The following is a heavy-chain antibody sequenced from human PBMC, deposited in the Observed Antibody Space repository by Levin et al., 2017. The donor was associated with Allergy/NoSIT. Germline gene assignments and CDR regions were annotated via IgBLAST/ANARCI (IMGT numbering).Heavy chain of an antibody. V-gene: IGHV3-33*01. CDR1: GFTFSSYG. CDR2: IWYDGSNK. D-gene: IGHD2-21*02. J-gene: IGHJ4*02. CDR3: ARESYCGGDCYAYYFDY. Sequence: GESLKISCAASGFTFSSYGMHWVRQAPGKGLEWVAVIWYDGSNKYYADSVKGRFTISRDNSKNTLYLQMNSLRAEDTAVYYCARESYCGGDCYAYYFDYWGQGTLVTVSS.